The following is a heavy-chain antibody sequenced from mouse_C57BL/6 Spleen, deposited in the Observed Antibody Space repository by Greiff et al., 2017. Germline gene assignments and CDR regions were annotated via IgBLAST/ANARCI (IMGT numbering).Heavy chain of an antibody. Sequence: QVQLQQSGAALARPGASVKLSCKASGYTFTSYGISWVKQSTGQGLEWIGEIYPRSGNTYYNEKFKGQATLTGDKSSSTAYIELRSLTSEDSAVYFFARGDYDGDYWGQGTTLTVSS. CDR3: ARGDYDGDY. D-gene: IGHD2-13*01. CDR1: GYTFTSYG. J-gene: IGHJ2*01. CDR2: IYPRSGNT. V-gene: IGHV1-81*01.